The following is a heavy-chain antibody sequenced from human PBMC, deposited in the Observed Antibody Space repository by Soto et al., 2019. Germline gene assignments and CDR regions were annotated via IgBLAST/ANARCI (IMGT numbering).Heavy chain of an antibody. CDR2: ISAYNVNT. CDR1: GYTFTSYG. Sequence: KVSCKASGYTFTSYGISWVRQAPGQGLEWMGWISAYNVNTNYAQKLQGRVTMTTDTSTSTAYMELRSLRSDDTAVYYCARDNSFVGPAAMENVWFDPWGQGTLVTVSS. V-gene: IGHV1-18*01. D-gene: IGHD2-2*01. CDR3: ARDNSFVGPAAMENVWFDP. J-gene: IGHJ5*02.